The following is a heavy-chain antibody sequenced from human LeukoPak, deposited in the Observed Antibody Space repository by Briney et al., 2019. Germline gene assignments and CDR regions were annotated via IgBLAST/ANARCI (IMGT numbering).Heavy chain of an antibody. D-gene: IGHD3-9*01. V-gene: IGHV3-7*01. CDR1: GFTFSSYW. CDR3: AKVYRYFDWLFGY. J-gene: IGHJ4*02. Sequence: GGSLRLSCAASGFTFSSYWMSWVRQAPGKGLEWVANIKQDGSEKYYVDSVKGRFTISRDNAKNSLYLQMNSLRAEDTAVYYCAKVYRYFDWLFGYWGQGTLVTVSS. CDR2: IKQDGSEK.